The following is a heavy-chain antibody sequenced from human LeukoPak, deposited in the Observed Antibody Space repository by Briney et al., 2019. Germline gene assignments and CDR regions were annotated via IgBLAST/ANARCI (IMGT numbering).Heavy chain of an antibody. D-gene: IGHD3-10*01. V-gene: IGHV1-2*06. CDR2: INPNSGGT. CDR3: ARRGYYGSGKID. J-gene: IGHJ4*02. Sequence: ASVKVSCKASGYTFTGYYMHWVRQAPGQGLEWMGRINPNSGGTNYAQKFQGRVTMTRDTSISTAYMEPSRLRSDDTAVYYCARRGYYGSGKIDWGQGTLVTVSS. CDR1: GYTFTGYY.